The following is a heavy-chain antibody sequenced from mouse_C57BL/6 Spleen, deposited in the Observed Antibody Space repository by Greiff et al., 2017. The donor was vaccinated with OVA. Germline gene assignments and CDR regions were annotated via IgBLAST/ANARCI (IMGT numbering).Heavy chain of an antibody. J-gene: IGHJ3*01. D-gene: IGHD1-1*01. CDR3: ARTTTVVEGLAY. CDR2: ICSGSSTI. CDR1: GFTFSDYG. Sequence: EVKLVEPGGGLVKPGGSLKLSCAASGFTFSDYGMHWVRQAPEQGLEWVAYICSGSSTIYYADTVKGRFTISRDNAKNTLFLQMTSLRSEDTAMENCARTTTVVEGLAYWGQGTLVTVSA. V-gene: IGHV5-17*01.